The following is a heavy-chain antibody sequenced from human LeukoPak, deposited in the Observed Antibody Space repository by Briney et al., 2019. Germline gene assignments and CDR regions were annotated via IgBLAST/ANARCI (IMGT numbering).Heavy chain of an antibody. D-gene: IGHD6-19*01. V-gene: IGHV4-38-2*02. CDR2: IYHSGST. CDR1: GGSISSSY. J-gene: IGHJ4*02. Sequence: SETLSLTCTVSGGSISSSYWSWIRQPPGKGLEWIGSIYHSGSTYYNPSLKSRVTISVDTSKNQFSLKLSSVTAADTAVYYCARDPYSSGWYPAYRDYWGQGTLVTVSS. CDR3: ARDPYSSGWYPAYRDY.